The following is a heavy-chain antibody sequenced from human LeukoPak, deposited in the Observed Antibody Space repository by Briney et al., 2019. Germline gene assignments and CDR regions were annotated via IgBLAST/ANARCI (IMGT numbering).Heavy chain of an antibody. CDR3: ARTYYYDSSGWLDY. D-gene: IGHD3-22*01. J-gene: IGHJ4*02. Sequence: PGASVKVSCKASGYTFTGYYMHWVRQAPGQGLEWMGWINPNSGGTNYAQKFQGRVTMTRDMSTSTVYMELSSLRSEDTAVYYCARTYYYDSSGWLDYWGQGTLVTVSS. V-gene: IGHV1-2*02. CDR1: GYTFTGYY. CDR2: INPNSGGT.